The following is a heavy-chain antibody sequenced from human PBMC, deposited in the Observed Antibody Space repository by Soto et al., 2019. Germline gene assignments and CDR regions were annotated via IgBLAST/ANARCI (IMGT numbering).Heavy chain of an antibody. CDR3: ARGWYRTLAWFDP. J-gene: IGHJ5*02. CDR2: IYHSGTT. CDR1: GGSISNHC. Sequence: QVQVQESGPGLVKPSETLSLTCTVSGGSISNHCWSWIRQSPGKGLEWIANIYHSGTTNYNLSLKGRVTITMDSSKDQFSLKLNSLTAADTAVYYWARGWYRTLAWFDPWGQGTLVTVPS. V-gene: IGHV4-59*11. D-gene: IGHD1-26*01.